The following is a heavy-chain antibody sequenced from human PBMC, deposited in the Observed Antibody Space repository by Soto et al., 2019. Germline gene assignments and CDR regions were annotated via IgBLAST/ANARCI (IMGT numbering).Heavy chain of an antibody. CDR3: AGSDQQLGNDY. Sequence: SETLSLTCTVSGGSISSYYWSWIRQPPGKGLEWIGYIYYSGSTNYNPSLKSRVTISVDTSKNQFSLKLSSVTAADTAVYYCAGSDQQLGNDYWGQGTLVTVSS. CDR1: GGSISSYY. J-gene: IGHJ4*02. D-gene: IGHD6-13*01. CDR2: IYYSGST. V-gene: IGHV4-59*01.